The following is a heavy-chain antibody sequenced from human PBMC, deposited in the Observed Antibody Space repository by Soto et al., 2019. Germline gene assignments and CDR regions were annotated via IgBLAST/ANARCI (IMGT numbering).Heavy chain of an antibody. Sequence: GGSLRLSCAASGFTFSSYSMNWVRQAPGKGLEWVSSISSSSSYIYYADSVKGRFTISRDNAKNSLYLQMNSLRAEDTAVYYCARDRDSSSWYSVHYGMDVWGQGTTVTVSS. V-gene: IGHV3-21*01. CDR2: ISSSSSYI. J-gene: IGHJ6*02. D-gene: IGHD6-13*01. CDR1: GFTFSSYS. CDR3: ARDRDSSSWYSVHYGMDV.